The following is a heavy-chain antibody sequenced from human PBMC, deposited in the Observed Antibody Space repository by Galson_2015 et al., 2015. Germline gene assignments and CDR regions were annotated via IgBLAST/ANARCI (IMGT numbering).Heavy chain of an antibody. CDR1: GFTFSSYA. D-gene: IGHD5-12*01. CDR3: AKSQRGYTSAIDFDF. Sequence: SLRLSCAASGFTFSSYAMTWVRQAPGKGLEWVSSISGTAGTTHYADSVKGRFTISRDNFKNTFYLQMNSLRAEDTAVYYCAKSQRGYTSAIDFDFWGHGTLVTVSS. CDR2: ISGTAGTT. J-gene: IGHJ4*01. V-gene: IGHV3-23*01.